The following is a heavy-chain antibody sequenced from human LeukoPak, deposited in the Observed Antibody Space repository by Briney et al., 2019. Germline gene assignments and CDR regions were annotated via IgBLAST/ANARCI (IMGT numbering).Heavy chain of an antibody. CDR1: GGSINNYH. CDR2: ISYSGTT. V-gene: IGHV4-59*12. D-gene: IGHD6-13*01. J-gene: IGHJ3*02. Sequence: PSETLSLTCTVSGGSINNYHWGWIRQPPGKGLEWIGYISYSGTTNYNPSLKSRVTISVDMSKSQFSLKLNSVTAADTAVYYCARPSSIAAYAFDIWGQGTMVTVSS. CDR3: ARPSSIAAYAFDI.